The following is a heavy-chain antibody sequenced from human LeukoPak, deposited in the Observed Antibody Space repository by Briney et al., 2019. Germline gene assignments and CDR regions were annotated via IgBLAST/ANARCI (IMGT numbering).Heavy chain of an antibody. V-gene: IGHV3-33*06. CDR2: IWYDGSNK. CDR1: GLTFSSYG. J-gene: IGHJ4*02. D-gene: IGHD2-2*01. CDR3: AKDRIRYCSITSCYGYCGN. Sequence: AGSLRLSCAASGLTFSSYGMHWVRQAPGKGLEWVAVIWYDGSNKYYADSVKGRFTISRDNSKNTLHLQMNSLRAEDTAVYYCAKDRIRYCSITSCYGYCGNWGQGTLVTVSS.